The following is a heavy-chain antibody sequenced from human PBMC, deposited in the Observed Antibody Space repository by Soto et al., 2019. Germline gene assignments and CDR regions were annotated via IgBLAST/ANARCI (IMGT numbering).Heavy chain of an antibody. V-gene: IGHV4-59*12. CDR1: GWSISSYY. J-gene: IGHJ5*02. Sequence: SETLSLTCTVSGWSISSYYWSWIRQPPGKGLEWIGYIYYRANPNYNPSLKSRVTISLDKSKNQFSLKLSSVTAADTAVYYCARYGGSDWFDPWGQGTLVTVSS. CDR2: IYYRANP. D-gene: IGHD3-10*01. CDR3: ARYGGSDWFDP.